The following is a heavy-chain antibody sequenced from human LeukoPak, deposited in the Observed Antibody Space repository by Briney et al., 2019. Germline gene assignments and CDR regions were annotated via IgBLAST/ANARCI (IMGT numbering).Heavy chain of an antibody. V-gene: IGHV4-39*07. Sequence: PSETLSLTCTVSGVSISSSSYYWGWLRQPPGKGLEWIGSIYYSGSTYYHPSLKSRFTISVDTSKNQFSLKLSSVTAADTAVYYCARVPIVVVPAAPTDYFDYWGQGTLVTVSS. CDR2: IYYSGST. J-gene: IGHJ4*02. CDR1: GVSISSSSYY. CDR3: ARVPIVVVPAAPTDYFDY. D-gene: IGHD2-2*01.